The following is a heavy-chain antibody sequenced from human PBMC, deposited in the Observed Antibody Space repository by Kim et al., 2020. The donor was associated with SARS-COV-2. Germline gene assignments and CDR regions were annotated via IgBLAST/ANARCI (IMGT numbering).Heavy chain of an antibody. CDR2: ISYDGSNK. D-gene: IGHD4-17*01. V-gene: IGHV3-30*18. CDR1: GFTFSSYG. J-gene: IGHJ4*02. Sequence: GGSLRLSCAASGFTFSSYGMHWVRQAPGKGLEWVAVISYDGSNKYYADSVKGRFTISRDNSKNTLYLQMNSLRAEDTAVYYCAKDTDYGDYLSSVDYWGQGTLVTVSS. CDR3: AKDTDYGDYLSSVDY.